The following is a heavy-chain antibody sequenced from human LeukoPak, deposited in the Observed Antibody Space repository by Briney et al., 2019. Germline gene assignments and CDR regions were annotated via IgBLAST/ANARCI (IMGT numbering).Heavy chain of an antibody. D-gene: IGHD1-26*01. V-gene: IGHV3-7*01. CDR3: ARDPYSGTYGNTYYYYMDV. CDR1: GFTFSSYW. Sequence: GGSLRLSCAASGFTFSSYWMSWVRQAPGKGLEWVANIKQDGSEKYYVDSVKGRFTISRDNAKNSLYLQMNSLRAEDTAVYYCARDPYSGTYGNTYYYYMDVWGKGTTVTISS. J-gene: IGHJ6*03. CDR2: IKQDGSEK.